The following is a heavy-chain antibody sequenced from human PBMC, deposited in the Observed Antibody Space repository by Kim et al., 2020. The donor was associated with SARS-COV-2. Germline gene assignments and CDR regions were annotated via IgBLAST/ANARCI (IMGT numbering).Heavy chain of an antibody. CDR3: ATVGDDNKKCFAY. D-gene: IGHD3-22*01. Sequence: GGSLRLSCAASGFTFSNYVMRWVRQAPGKGLEWVSTVSGGGEVTVYADSVKGRFTISRDNSINTLYLQMDSLRAEDTAIYYCATVGDDNKKCFAYWGQGSLVTLSS. CDR2: VSGGGEVT. V-gene: IGHV3-23*01. CDR1: GFTFSNYV. J-gene: IGHJ4*02.